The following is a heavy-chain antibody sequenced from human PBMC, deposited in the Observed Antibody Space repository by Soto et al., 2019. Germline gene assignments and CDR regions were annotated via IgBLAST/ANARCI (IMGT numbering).Heavy chain of an antibody. CDR3: ARPYYGSGSYYRDAFDI. Sequence: PGESLKISCKGSGYGFSIHWVAWLRQMPGKGLEWVGIIYPGNSNTNYSPSFQGHVTISADKSISTAYLQWSSLKASDTAMYYCARPYYGSGSYYRDAFDIWGQGTMVTVSS. V-gene: IGHV5-51*01. CDR2: IYPGNSNT. CDR1: GYGFSIHW. D-gene: IGHD3-10*01. J-gene: IGHJ3*02.